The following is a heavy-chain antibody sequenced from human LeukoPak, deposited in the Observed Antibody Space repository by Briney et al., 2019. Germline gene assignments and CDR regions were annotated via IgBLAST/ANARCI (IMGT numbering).Heavy chain of an antibody. CDR3: ARDPAPLRVGGEAYFDY. V-gene: IGHV4-39*07. J-gene: IGHJ4*02. D-gene: IGHD1-26*01. CDR2: IYYSGST. CDR1: GGSISSSSYY. Sequence: SETLSLTCTVSGGSISSSSYYWGWIRQPPGKGLEWIGSIYYSGSTYYNPSLKSRVTISVDTSKNQFSLKLSSVTAADTAVYYCARDPAPLRVGGEAYFDYWGQGTLVTVSS.